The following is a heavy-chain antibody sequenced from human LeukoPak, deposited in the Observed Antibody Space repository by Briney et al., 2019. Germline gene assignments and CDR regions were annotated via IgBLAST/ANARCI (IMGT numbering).Heavy chain of an antibody. D-gene: IGHD4-11*01. CDR1: GFTFSNYA. V-gene: IGHV3-23*01. CDR3: AKESHYSDYDY. Sequence: PGGSLRLSCAASGFTFSNYAVSWVRQAPGKGLEWVSGISGSGGSTYYADSVKGRFTISRDNSKNMLYLQMKTVRADDTAVYYCAKESHYSDYDYWGQGTLVTVSS. J-gene: IGHJ4*02. CDR2: ISGSGGST.